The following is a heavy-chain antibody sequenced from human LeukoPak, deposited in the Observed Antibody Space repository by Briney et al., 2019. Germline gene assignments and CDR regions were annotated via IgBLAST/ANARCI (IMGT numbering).Heavy chain of an antibody. D-gene: IGHD2-2*01. CDR2: ITPILNIA. V-gene: IGHV1-69*04. Sequence: GSSVKVSCKASGGTFSNYAISWVRQAPGQGLEWMGRITPILNIANYAQKFQGRVTITADKSTSTAYMDLSSLRSEDSAVYYCATQGLGYCSSSRCRYNYFGPWGQGTLVTVSS. J-gene: IGHJ5*02. CDR1: GGTFSNYA. CDR3: ATQGLGYCSSSRCRYNYFGP.